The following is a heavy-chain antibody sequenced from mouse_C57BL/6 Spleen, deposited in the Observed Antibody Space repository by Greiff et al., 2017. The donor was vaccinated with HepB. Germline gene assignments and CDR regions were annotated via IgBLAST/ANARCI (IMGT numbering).Heavy chain of an antibody. D-gene: IGHD2-4*01. V-gene: IGHV1-4*01. J-gene: IGHJ2*01. CDR1: GYTFTSYT. CDR2: INPSSGYT. CDR3: AREDDYPYFDY. Sequence: VQRVESGAELARPGASVKMSCKASGYTFTSYTMHWVKQRPGQGLEWIGYINPSSGYTKYNQKFKDKATLTADKSSSTAYMQLSSLTSEDSAVYYCAREDDYPYFDYWGQGTTLTVSS.